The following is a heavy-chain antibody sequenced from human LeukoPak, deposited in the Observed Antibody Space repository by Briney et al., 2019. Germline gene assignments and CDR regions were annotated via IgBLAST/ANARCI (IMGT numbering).Heavy chain of an antibody. V-gene: IGHV3-21*01. Sequence: GGSLRLSCAASGFTFSSYSMSWVRQAPGKGLEWVSSISSSSSYIYYADSVKGRFTISRDNSKNTLYLQMNSLRAEDTAVYYCATLFGYYYGYFDYWGQGTLVTVSS. CDR2: ISSSSSYI. J-gene: IGHJ4*02. CDR1: GFTFSSYS. D-gene: IGHD3-22*01. CDR3: ATLFGYYYGYFDY.